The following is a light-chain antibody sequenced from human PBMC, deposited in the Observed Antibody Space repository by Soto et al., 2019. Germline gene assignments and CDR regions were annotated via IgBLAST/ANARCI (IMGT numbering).Light chain of an antibody. J-gene: IGLJ1*01. V-gene: IGLV2-14*01. CDR1: SSDVGNYNY. CDR3: TSYSSGSAPYV. CDR2: QVS. Sequence: QSALTQPASVSGSPGQSITISCTGTSSDVGNYNYVSWFQHHPGKAPKLMIYQVSYRPSGVSNRFSGSKSGNTASLTISGLQAEDEADYYCTSYSSGSAPYVFGTGTKVTLL.